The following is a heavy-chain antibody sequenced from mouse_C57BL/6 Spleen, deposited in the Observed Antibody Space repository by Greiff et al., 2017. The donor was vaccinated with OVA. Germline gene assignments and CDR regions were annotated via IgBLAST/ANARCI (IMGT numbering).Heavy chain of an antibody. Sequence: QVQLQQSGAELVKPGASVKLSCKASGYTFTEYTIHWVKQRSGQGLEWIGWFYPGSGSIKYNEKFKDKATLTANKSSSTVYMELSRLTSEDSAVYFCARHERGIYYGYDWYFDVWGTGTTVTVSS. CDR2: FYPGSGSI. CDR1: GYTFTEYT. D-gene: IGHD2-2*01. CDR3: ARHERGIYYGYDWYFDV. J-gene: IGHJ1*03. V-gene: IGHV1-62-2*01.